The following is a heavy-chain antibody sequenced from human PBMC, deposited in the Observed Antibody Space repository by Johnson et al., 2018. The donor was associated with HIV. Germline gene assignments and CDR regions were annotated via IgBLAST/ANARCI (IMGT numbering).Heavy chain of an antibody. CDR2: ISFDGSNK. J-gene: IGHJ3*02. Sequence: QVQLVESGGGVVQPGRSLTLSCAASGFTFNKFAMHWVRQAPGKGLEWLAFISFDGSNKSFGDSVEGRFDLSRENSKNSNYLHMNSLRPEDTAIYYCVREGYSSSSDAFDIWGQGTMVTVSS. CDR1: GFTFNKFA. V-gene: IGHV3-30*09. CDR3: VREGYSSSSDAFDI. D-gene: IGHD6-6*01.